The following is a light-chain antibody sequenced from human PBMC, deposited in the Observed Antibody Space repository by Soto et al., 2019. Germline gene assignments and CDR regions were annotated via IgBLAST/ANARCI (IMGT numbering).Light chain of an antibody. V-gene: IGLV1-40*01. CDR1: SSNIGAGYD. J-gene: IGLJ3*02. CDR3: QSYDSSLSGSKV. Sequence: VLTQPPSVSGAPGQRVTISCTGSSSNIGAGYDVHWYQQLPGTAPKLLIYGNSNRPSGVPDRFSGSKSGTSASLAITGLQAEDEADYYCQSYDSSLSGSKVFGGGTKLTVL. CDR2: GNS.